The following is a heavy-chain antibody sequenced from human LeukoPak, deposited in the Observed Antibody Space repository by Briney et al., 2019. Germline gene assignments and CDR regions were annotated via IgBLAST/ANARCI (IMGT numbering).Heavy chain of an antibody. D-gene: IGHD6-19*01. CDR3: ARGTPSSSGWLYYGMDV. V-gene: IGHV3-30-3*01. CDR1: GFTFSSYA. J-gene: IGHJ6*02. Sequence: GRSLRLSCAASGFTFSSYAMHWVRQAPGKGLEWVAVISYDGSNKYYADSVKCRFTISRDNSKNTLYLQMNSLRAEDTAVYYCARGTPSSSGWLYYGMDVWGQGTTVTVSS. CDR2: ISYDGSNK.